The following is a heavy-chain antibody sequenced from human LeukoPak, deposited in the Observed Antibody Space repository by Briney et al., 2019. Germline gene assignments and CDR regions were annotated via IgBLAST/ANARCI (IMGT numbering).Heavy chain of an antibody. CDR2: ISAYNGNT. D-gene: IGHD3-22*01. V-gene: IGHV1-18*01. CDR1: GYTFTSYG. Sequence: ASVKVSCKASGYTFTSYGISWVRQAPGQGLEWMGWISAYNGNTNYAQKLQGRVTMTTDKSTSTAYMELSSLRSEDTAVYYCARSSDSSGYFHHDYWGQGTLVTVSS. CDR3: ARSSDSSGYFHHDY. J-gene: IGHJ4*02.